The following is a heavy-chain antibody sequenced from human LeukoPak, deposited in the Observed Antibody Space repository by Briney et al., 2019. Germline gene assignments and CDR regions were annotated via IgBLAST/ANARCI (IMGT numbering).Heavy chain of an antibody. V-gene: IGHV1-46*01. CDR2: IAPSVDTT. CDR3: VREESGGYFDY. J-gene: IGHJ4*02. CDR1: GFTFTNYL. Sequence: ASVKVSCRSFGFTFTNYLLHWVRQAPGQGLEWVGRIAPSVDTTNYAQKFRGRVTMTRDTSTSTVYMELSSLRSDDTAIYYCVREESGGYFDYWGQGTLVTVSS. D-gene: IGHD2-8*02.